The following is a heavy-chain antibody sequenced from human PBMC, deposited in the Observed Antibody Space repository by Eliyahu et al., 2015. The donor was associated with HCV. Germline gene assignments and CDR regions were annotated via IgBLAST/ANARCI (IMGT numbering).Heavy chain of an antibody. Sequence: QVHLQESGPGLVRPSETLSLTCSVSGYSLSSSYYWGWVRQPPGKGLEWIGGFWHLGTTYYHPXXKSRASISVDTSKNEFSLKLKSVTAADTAVYFCARDSPVYGEVDFEPFDYWGQGMLVTVSS. CDR2: FWHLGTT. CDR1: GYSLSSSYY. CDR3: ARDSPVYGEVDFEPFDY. V-gene: IGHV4-38-2*02. D-gene: IGHD3-10*01. J-gene: IGHJ4*02.